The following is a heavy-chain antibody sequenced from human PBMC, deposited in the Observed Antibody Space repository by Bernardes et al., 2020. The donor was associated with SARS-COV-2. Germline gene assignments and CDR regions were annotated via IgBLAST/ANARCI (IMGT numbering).Heavy chain of an antibody. CDR1: GYTLTELS. CDR3: ARGSPLLSYYGMDV. Sequence: ASVKVSCKVSGYTLTELSMHWVRQAPGKGLEWMGGFDPEDGETIYAQKFQGRVTMTRDTSVSTAYMEVNRLTSDDTAIYYCARGSPLLSYYGMDVWGQGTTVTVSS. CDR2: FDPEDGET. V-gene: IGHV1-24*01. J-gene: IGHJ6*02. D-gene: IGHD2-21*01.